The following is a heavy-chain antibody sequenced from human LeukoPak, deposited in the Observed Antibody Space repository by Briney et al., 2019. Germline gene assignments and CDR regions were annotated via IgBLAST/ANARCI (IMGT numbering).Heavy chain of an antibody. CDR1: GFIFNSNG. J-gene: IGHJ4*02. CDR2: IAGSDGRT. Sequence: QPGGSLRLSCAISGFIFNSNGMNWVRQTPGKGLEWISTIAGSDGRTYYADPVKGRFTISRDNSKNTVSLEMNSLRVEDTAVYYCARGIYWSLDYWGQGTLVTVSS. CDR3: ARGIYWSLDY. V-gene: IGHV3-23*01. D-gene: IGHD1-1*01.